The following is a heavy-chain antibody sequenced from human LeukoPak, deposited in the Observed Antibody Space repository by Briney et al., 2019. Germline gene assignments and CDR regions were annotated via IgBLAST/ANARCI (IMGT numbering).Heavy chain of an antibody. V-gene: IGHV4-39*07. Sequence: LSETLSLTCTVSGGSVSSSSYYWGWIRQPPGKGLEWIGSIYYSGSTYYNPSLKSRVTISVDTSKNQFSLKLSSVTAADTAVYYCARDFVGDSSGYYYGYFDYWGQGTLVTVSS. D-gene: IGHD3-22*01. CDR3: ARDFVGDSSGYYYGYFDY. CDR2: IYYSGST. CDR1: GGSVSSSSYY. J-gene: IGHJ4*02.